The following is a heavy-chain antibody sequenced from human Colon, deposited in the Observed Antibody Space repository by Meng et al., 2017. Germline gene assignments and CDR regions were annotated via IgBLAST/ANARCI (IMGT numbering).Heavy chain of an antibody. CDR3: ARHGGWHFDY. D-gene: IGHD6-19*01. Sequence: QPRLQGAGPGLVEPSGTLSLHCAFAGGSISSYNGWSWVRQPPGKGLEGIGQIDLGGTPYYNPSLESRVIMSLAKSKNQLSLRLTSVAAADTAVYYCARHGGWHFDYWGQGALVTVSS. CDR1: GGSISSYNG. J-gene: IGHJ4*02. CDR2: IDLGGTP. V-gene: IGHV4-4*02.